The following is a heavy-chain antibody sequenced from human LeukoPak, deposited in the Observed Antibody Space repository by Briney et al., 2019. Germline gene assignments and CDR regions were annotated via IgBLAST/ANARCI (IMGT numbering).Heavy chain of an antibody. D-gene: IGHD5-12*01. V-gene: IGHV3-23*01. CDR1: GFTFSSYA. Sequence: TGGSLRLSCAASGFTFSSYAMSWVRQAPGKGLEWVSVISGSGDSTYYADSVEGRCTSSRDNSKDALYLQMNSLRAEDTAVYYCARVGYSGYDYDYWGQGTLVTVSS. CDR3: ARVGYSGYDYDY. J-gene: IGHJ4*02. CDR2: ISGSGDST.